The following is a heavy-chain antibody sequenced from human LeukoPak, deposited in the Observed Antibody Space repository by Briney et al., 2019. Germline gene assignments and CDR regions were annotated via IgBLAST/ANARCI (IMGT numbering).Heavy chain of an antibody. CDR3: TRRYYHDSSGNYYGDY. CDR2: IRSKANNYAT. Sequence: GGSLRLSCAAPGFAFSDSAMHWVRQASGKGLEWVGRIRSKANNYATSHDASVQGRFTISRDDSRSMLFLQMNSLKNEDTAVYYCTRRYYHDSSGNYYGDYWGQGTRVTVSS. CDR1: GFAFSDSA. J-gene: IGHJ4*02. V-gene: IGHV3-73*01. D-gene: IGHD3-22*01.